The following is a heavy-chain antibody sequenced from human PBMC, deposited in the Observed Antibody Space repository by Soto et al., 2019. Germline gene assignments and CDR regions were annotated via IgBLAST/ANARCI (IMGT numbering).Heavy chain of an antibody. J-gene: IGHJ4*02. CDR1: GGSVNTHDW. D-gene: IGHD2-8*02. Sequence: SETLSLTCAVSGGSVNTHDWWAWVRQPPGKRPEGIGEIAHNDLKNYHPFLKTRLSFSVSRDSSSLQCSRSLRSVTPTDPAVYFCATRPSSGALADWGQGKMVTVSS. V-gene: IGHV4-4*02. CDR3: ATRPSSGALAD. CDR2: IAHNDLK.